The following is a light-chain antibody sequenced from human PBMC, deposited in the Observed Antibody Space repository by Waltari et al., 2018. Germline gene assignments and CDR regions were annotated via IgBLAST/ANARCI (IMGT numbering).Light chain of an antibody. J-gene: IGLJ3*02. V-gene: IGLV2-14*01. CDR1: SSDVGGSNY. CDR2: EVI. CDR3: SSYTSSSTLWV. Sequence: QSALTQPASVSGSPGQSITISCTGTSSDVGGSNYVSWYQQHPGKAPKRMVYEVINRPSGGSNRFSGSKSGNTASLTISGLQAEDEADYYCSSYTSSSTLWVFGGGTKLTVL.